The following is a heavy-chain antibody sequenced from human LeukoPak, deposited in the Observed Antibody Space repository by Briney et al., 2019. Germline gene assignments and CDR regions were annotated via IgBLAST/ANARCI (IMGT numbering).Heavy chain of an antibody. D-gene: IGHD6-19*01. Sequence: ASVKVSCKASGYTFTGYYMHWVRQAPGQGLEWMGRINPNSGGTNYAQKFQGRVTMTRDTSISTAYMELSRLTSDDTAVYYCATRIAVAGRVQRDYFDYWGQGTLVTVSS. CDR2: INPNSGGT. J-gene: IGHJ4*02. CDR1: GYTFTGYY. CDR3: ATRIAVAGRVQRDYFDY. V-gene: IGHV1-2*06.